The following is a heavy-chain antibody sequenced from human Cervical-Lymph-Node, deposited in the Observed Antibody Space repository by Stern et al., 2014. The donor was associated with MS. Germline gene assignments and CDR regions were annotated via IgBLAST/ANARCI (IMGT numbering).Heavy chain of an antibody. Sequence: QLQLQESGPGLVKPSETLSLTCIVSGGSMTSYHWGWIRQPPGKGLEWIGTVYFSGSTYYNPSLQNRVHISAHNNQFSLKMTSLTAADTAVYYCARQGYCSGATCYYWYFDLWGRGTLVTVSS. CDR1: GGSMTSYH. CDR2: VYFSGST. D-gene: IGHD2-15*01. CDR3: ARQGYCSGATCYYWYFDL. J-gene: IGHJ2*01. V-gene: IGHV4-39*01.